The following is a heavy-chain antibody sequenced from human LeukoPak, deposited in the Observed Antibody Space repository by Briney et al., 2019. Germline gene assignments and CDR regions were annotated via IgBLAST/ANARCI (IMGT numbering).Heavy chain of an antibody. J-gene: IGHJ2*01. CDR1: GFTFSNYA. Sequence: PGGSLRLSCAASGFTFSNYAMSWVRQAPGKGLECVSGISGSGGRTYYADSVKGRFTISRDNSKNMLYLQMNSLRAEDTAVYYCAKDRQQVVRWYFDLWGRGTLVTVSS. CDR3: AKDRQQVVRWYFDL. D-gene: IGHD6-6*01. V-gene: IGHV3-23*01. CDR2: ISGSGGRT.